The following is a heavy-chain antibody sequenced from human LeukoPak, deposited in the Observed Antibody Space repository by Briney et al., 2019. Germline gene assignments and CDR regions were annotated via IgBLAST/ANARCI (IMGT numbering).Heavy chain of an antibody. CDR3: ARDRSMDV. D-gene: IGHD6-13*01. CDR1: GFIFSDYY. J-gene: IGHJ6*02. CDR2: TSTGSTYT. Sequence: GGSLRLSCAASGFIFSDYYMGWIRQAPGKGLEWVSSTSTGSTYTNYADSVKGRFAIPRDNAKNSLYLEMKSLRAEDTAVYYCARDRSMDVWGQGTSVTVSS. V-gene: IGHV3-11*06.